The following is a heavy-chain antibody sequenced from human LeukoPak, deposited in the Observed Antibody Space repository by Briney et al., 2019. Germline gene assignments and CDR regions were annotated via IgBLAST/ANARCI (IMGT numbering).Heavy chain of an antibody. CDR1: GFTFSSYA. D-gene: IGHD3-10*01. CDR3: ARDLGAYYGSGSYFDY. CDR2: ISGSGGTT. V-gene: IGHV3-23*01. Sequence: PGGSLRLSCAASGFTFSSYAMSWVRQAPEKGLEWVPSISGSGGTTYYADSVKGRFTISRDNAKNSLYLQMNSLRAEDTAVYYCARDLGAYYGSGSYFDYWGQGTLVTVSS. J-gene: IGHJ4*02.